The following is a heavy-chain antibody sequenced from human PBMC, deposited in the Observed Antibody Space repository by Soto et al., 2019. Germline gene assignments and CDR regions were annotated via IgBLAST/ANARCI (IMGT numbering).Heavy chain of an antibody. J-gene: IGHJ6*02. CDR3: AREGLDILTGYPDYYYGMDV. Sequence: QAGGALRLSCAASGFTFSSYGMHWVRQAPGKGLEWVAVIWYDGSNKYYADSVKGRFTISRDNSKNTLYLQMNSLRAEDTAVYYCAREGLDILTGYPDYYYGMDVWGQGTTVTVSS. D-gene: IGHD3-9*01. V-gene: IGHV3-33*01. CDR2: IWYDGSNK. CDR1: GFTFSSYG.